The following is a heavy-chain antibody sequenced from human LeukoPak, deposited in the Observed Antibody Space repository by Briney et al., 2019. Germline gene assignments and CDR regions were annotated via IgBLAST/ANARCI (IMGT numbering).Heavy chain of an antibody. CDR3: ARSGGSSNFYYYGMDV. J-gene: IGHJ6*02. D-gene: IGHD2-15*01. CDR2: ISSSGSTI. V-gene: IGHV3-11*01. CDR1: GFTFSDYY. Sequence: GGSLRLSCAASGFTFSDYYMSWIRQAPGKGLEWVSYISSSGSTIYYADSVKGRFTISRDNAKNSLYLQMNSLRAEDTAVYYCARSGGSSNFYYYGMDVWGQGTTVTVSS.